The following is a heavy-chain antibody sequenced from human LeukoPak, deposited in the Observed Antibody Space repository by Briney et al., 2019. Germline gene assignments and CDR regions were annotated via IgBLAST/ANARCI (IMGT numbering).Heavy chain of an antibody. Sequence: PGGSLRLSCAASGFTFSSYWMSWVRQAPGKGLEWVANIKQDGSEKYYVDSVKGRFTISRDNAKNSLYLQMNSLRAEDTAVYYCARGPTARGVIGPRAFDIWGQGTMVTVSS. CDR3: ARGPTARGVIGPRAFDI. CDR2: IKQDGSEK. J-gene: IGHJ3*02. CDR1: GFTFSSYW. D-gene: IGHD3-10*01. V-gene: IGHV3-7*01.